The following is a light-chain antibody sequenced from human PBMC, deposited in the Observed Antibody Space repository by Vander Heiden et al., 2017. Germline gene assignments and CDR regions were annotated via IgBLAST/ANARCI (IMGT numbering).Light chain of an antibody. CDR1: QDIRND. CDR3: RQERNYPIT. V-gene: IGKV1-6*01. CDR2: AAS. Sequence: AIQMTQSPSSLSASVGDRVTITCRASQDIRNDLGWYQQKPGEAPELLIYAASSLQSGVPSRFSGSGSGTDFTLTMSGLQAEDLGTYYCRQERNYPITFGQGTKVDIK. J-gene: IGKJ1*01.